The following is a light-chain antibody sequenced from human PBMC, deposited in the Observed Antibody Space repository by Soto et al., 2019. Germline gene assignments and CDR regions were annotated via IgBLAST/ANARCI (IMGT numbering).Light chain of an antibody. V-gene: IGKV3D-15*01. CDR3: QQYNNWPLT. Sequence: EVVMTQSPATLSVSPGXRATLSCRASQTVRDNLGWYQQKPGQPPRLLIYGATTRATGIPARFSGSGSGTELTLTISSLQSEDFAVYYCQQYNNWPLTFCGGTKADIK. CDR2: GAT. J-gene: IGKJ4*01. CDR1: QTVRDN.